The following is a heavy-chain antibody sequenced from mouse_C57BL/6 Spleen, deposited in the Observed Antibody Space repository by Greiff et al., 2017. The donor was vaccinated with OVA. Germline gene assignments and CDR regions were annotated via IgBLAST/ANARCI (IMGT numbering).Heavy chain of an antibody. V-gene: IGHV1-50*01. D-gene: IGHD3-3*01. CDR1: GYTFTSYW. J-gene: IGHJ2*01. Sequence: QVQLQQPGAELVKPGASVKLSCKASGYTFTSYWMQWVKQRPGQGLEWIGEIDPSDSYTNYNQKFKGKATLTVDTSSSTAYMQRSSLTAEDSAVYYCARGTGGVYFDYWGQGTTLTVSS. CDR3: ARGTGGVYFDY. CDR2: IDPSDSYT.